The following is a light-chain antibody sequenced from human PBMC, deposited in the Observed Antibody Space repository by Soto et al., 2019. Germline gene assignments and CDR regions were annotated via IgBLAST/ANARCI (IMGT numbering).Light chain of an antibody. J-gene: IGKJ2*01. CDR1: QSISTW. CDR2: KAS. CDR3: QQYDRYPYT. V-gene: IGKV1-5*03. Sequence: EIQMTQSPSTLAAAVGDRVTITCRASQSISTWLAWYQQKPGKAPKVLIYKASSLESGVPPRFSGGGSGTEFTLTISSLQPGDFATYYCQQYDRYPYTFGQGTKLEI.